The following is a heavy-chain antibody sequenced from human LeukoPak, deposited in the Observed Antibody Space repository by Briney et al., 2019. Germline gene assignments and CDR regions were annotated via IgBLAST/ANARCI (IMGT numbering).Heavy chain of an antibody. CDR3: ARDSPHGITIFQKTANWFDP. CDR2: IIPIFGTA. J-gene: IGHJ5*02. Sequence: VASVKVSCKASGGTFSSYAISWVRQAPGQGLEWMGGIIPIFGTANYAQKFQGRVTIAADESTSTAYMELSSLRSEDTAVYYCARDSPHGITIFQKTANWFDPWGQGTLVTVSS. V-gene: IGHV1-69*13. CDR1: GGTFSSYA. D-gene: IGHD3-9*01.